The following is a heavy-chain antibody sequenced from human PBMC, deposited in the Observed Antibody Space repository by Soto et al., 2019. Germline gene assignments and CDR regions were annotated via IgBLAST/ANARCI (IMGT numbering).Heavy chain of an antibody. V-gene: IGHV1-69*01. Sequence: SVKVSCTASGGTCSSYALSWLRQATGQGFEWMGEIIPIFAPENYAKKSQGRVTSTADESTSTACVELSSLRSEDTAVYYCARDPGDYGMDVWGQGTTVTVSS. CDR3: ARDPGDYGMDV. J-gene: IGHJ6*02. CDR1: GGTCSSYA. CDR2: IIPIFAPE.